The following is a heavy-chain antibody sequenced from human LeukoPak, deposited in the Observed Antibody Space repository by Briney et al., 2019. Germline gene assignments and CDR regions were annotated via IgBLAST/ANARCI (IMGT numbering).Heavy chain of an antibody. Sequence: GGSLRLSCAASGFTFSSYAMSWVRQAPGKGLEWVSGIGASGGSTFYADSVKGRFIISRDNSKSTVDLQLNSLRADDTALYYCAKDLGQRWLQSDAFDFWGQGTMVTVSS. J-gene: IGHJ3*01. CDR2: IGASGGST. CDR1: GFTFSSYA. D-gene: IGHD6-19*01. CDR3: AKDLGQRWLQSDAFDF. V-gene: IGHV3-23*01.